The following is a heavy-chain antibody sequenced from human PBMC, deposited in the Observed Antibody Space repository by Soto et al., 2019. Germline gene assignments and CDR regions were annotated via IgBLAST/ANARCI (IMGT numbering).Heavy chain of an antibody. J-gene: IGHJ4*02. CDR2: ISAYNGNT. CDR3: ARDVSTYYDFWSGYYGSDY. Sequence: ASVKVSCKASGYTFTSYGISWVRQAPGQGLEWMGWISAYNGNTNYAQKLQGRVTMTTDTSTSTAYMELRSLRSDDTAVYYCARDVSTYYDFWSGYYGSDYWGQGTPVTVSS. CDR1: GYTFTSYG. V-gene: IGHV1-18*01. D-gene: IGHD3-3*01.